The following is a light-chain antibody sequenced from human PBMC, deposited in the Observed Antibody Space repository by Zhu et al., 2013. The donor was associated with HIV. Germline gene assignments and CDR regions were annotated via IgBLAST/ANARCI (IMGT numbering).Light chain of an antibody. CDR3: QQYGTSPGCS. CDR1: QSVASNY. Sequence: EIVLTQSPGTLSLSPGERATLSCRASQSVASNYLAWYQQKSGQAPRLLIYGASSRATGIPDRFSGSGSGADFTLTISRLEPEDFAVYYCQQYGTSPGCSFGQGTKLEIE. V-gene: IGKV3-20*01. J-gene: IGKJ2*04. CDR2: GAS.